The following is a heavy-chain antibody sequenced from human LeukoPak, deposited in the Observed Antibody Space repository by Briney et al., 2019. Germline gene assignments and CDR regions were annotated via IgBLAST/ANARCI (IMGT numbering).Heavy chain of an antibody. CDR1: GYTFTSYD. CDR3: ARGLSSSWYRIGY. Sequence: GASVKVSCKASGYTFTSYDINWVRQATGQGLEWMGWMNPNSGNTGYAQKFQGRVTMTRNTSISTAYMGLSSLRSEDTAVYYCARGLSSSWYRIGYWGQGTLVTVSS. D-gene: IGHD6-13*01. V-gene: IGHV1-8*01. J-gene: IGHJ4*02. CDR2: MNPNSGNT.